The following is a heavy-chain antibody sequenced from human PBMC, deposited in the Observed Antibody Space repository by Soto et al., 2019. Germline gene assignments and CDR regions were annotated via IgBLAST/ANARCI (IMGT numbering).Heavy chain of an antibody. CDR2: IIPIFGTA. V-gene: IGHV1-69*13. D-gene: IGHD6-13*01. CDR3: ARDSAILPGTYFDY. Sequence: ASVKVSCKASGGTFSSYAISWVRQAPGQGLEWMGGIIPIFGTANYAQKFQGRVTITADESTSTAYTELSSLRSEDTATYYCARDSAILPGTYFDYWGLGTLVTVSS. J-gene: IGHJ4*02. CDR1: GGTFSSYA.